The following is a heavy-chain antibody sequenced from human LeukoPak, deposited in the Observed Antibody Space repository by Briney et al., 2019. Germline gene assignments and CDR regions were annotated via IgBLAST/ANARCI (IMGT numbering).Heavy chain of an antibody. Sequence: GGSLRLSCAASGFTFSSSWMSWVRQAPGKGLEWVANIKQDGSEKYYVDSVKGRFIISRDNAKNSLYLQMNSLRAEDTAVYYCARIGNNQRITIFGVAHLDYYYYGMDVWGQGTTVTVSS. J-gene: IGHJ6*02. CDR1: GFTFSSSW. CDR3: ARIGNNQRITIFGVAHLDYYYYGMDV. CDR2: IKQDGSEK. V-gene: IGHV3-7*03. D-gene: IGHD3-3*01.